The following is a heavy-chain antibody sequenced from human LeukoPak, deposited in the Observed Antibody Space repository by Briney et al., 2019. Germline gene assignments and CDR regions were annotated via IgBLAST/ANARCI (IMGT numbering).Heavy chain of an antibody. V-gene: IGHV1-69*04. D-gene: IGHD4-17*01. CDR1: GGTFSSYA. Sequence: SVKVSCKASGGTFSSYAISWVRQAPGQGLEWMGRIIPILGIANYAQKFQGRVTITADKSTSTAYVELSSLRSEDTAVYYCARGSYGDYAGYWGQGTLVTVSS. J-gene: IGHJ4*02. CDR3: ARGSYGDYAGY. CDR2: IIPILGIA.